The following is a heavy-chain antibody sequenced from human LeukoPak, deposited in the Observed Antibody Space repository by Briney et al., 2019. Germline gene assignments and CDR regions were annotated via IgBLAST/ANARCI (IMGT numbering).Heavy chain of an antibody. CDR1: GFTFSTYW. D-gene: IGHD6-19*01. CDR2: ISGSGGST. Sequence: QPGGSLRLSCATSGFTFSTYWMTWVRQAPGKGLEWVSAISGSGGSTYYADSVKGRFTISRDNSKNTLYLQMNSLRAEDTAVYYCAKDPDRVAVAGTPIDYWGQGTLVTVSS. CDR3: AKDPDRVAVAGTPIDY. J-gene: IGHJ4*02. V-gene: IGHV3-23*01.